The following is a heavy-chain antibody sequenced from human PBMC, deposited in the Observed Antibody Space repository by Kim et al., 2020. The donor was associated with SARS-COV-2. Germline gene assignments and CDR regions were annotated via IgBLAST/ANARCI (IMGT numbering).Heavy chain of an antibody. D-gene: IGHD4-17*01. CDR3: AKVSDYHYDAFDI. CDR2: IYSGGSST. V-gene: IGHV3-23*03. J-gene: IGHJ3*02. Sequence: GGSLRLSCAASGFTLSSYAMSWVRQAPGKGLEWVSVIYSGGSSTYYADSVKGRFTISRDNSKNTLYLQMNSLRAEDTAVYYCAKVSDYHYDAFDIWGQGTMVTVSS. CDR1: GFTLSSYA.